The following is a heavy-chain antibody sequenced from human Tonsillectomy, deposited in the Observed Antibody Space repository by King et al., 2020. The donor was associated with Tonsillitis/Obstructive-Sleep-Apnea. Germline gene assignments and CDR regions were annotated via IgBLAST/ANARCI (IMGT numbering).Heavy chain of an antibody. CDR1: GGTFSNYA. CDR3: ARDAAPGMIRGDPFDY. Sequence: VQLVESGAEVKKPGSSVNVSCKASGGTFSNYAINWVRQAPGQGLEWMARIIPILDIANYAQKFQGRVTITADKSTITVYMELSSLRSEDTAVYYCARDAAPGMIRGDPFDYWGQGTLVTVSS. CDR2: IIPILDIA. D-gene: IGHD3-10*01. J-gene: IGHJ4*02. V-gene: IGHV1-69*09.